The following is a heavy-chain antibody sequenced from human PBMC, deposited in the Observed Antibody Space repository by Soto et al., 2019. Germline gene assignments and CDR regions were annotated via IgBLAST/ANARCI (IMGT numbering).Heavy chain of an antibody. Sequence: PSETLSLTNSVSGGSIYTYYWSWSRQPPGKGLEYIGKIYYSGTTNYNPSLRSRVTISVDTSKNKFSLKLSSVTAADTAVYYCARIQTGGRVDVWGQGSPVTVSS. J-gene: IGHJ5*02. CDR2: IYYSGTT. CDR1: GGSIYTYY. CDR3: ARIQTGGRVDV. D-gene: IGHD3-10*01. V-gene: IGHV4-59*01.